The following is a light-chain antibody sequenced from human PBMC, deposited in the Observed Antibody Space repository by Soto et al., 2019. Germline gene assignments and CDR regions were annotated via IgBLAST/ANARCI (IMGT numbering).Light chain of an antibody. Sequence: DIQMTQSPSTLSASVGDRVTITCRASQDISSWLAWYQQKPGKAPKLLIYEASTFQSGVPSRFSGSGSGTEFTLTISNLQPDDFATYYCQHHNTYPDAFGQGTQLDIK. CDR3: QHHNTYPDA. V-gene: IGKV1-5*03. CDR2: EAS. CDR1: QDISSW. J-gene: IGKJ1*01.